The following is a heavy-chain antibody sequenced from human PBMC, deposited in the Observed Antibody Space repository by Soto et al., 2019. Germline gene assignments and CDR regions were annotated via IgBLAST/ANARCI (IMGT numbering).Heavy chain of an antibody. J-gene: IGHJ3*02. Sequence: GASVKVSCKASGYTFTSYGISWGRQAPGQRLEWMGWISAYNGNTNYAQKLQGRVTMTTDTSTSTAYMELRSLRSDDTAVYYCARDLKLMVYAMSRQGPFDIWGQGTMVTVSS. V-gene: IGHV1-18*01. CDR3: ARDLKLMVYAMSRQGPFDI. D-gene: IGHD2-8*01. CDR1: GYTFTSYG. CDR2: ISAYNGNT.